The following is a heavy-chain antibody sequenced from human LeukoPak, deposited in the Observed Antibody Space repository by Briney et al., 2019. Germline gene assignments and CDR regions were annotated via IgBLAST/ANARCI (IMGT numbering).Heavy chain of an antibody. J-gene: IGHJ1*01. Sequence: ASVKVSCKASGYTFTSYAMHWVRQAPGQRLEWMGWINAGNGNTKYSQKFQGRVTIARDTSASTAYMELGTLRSDDTAVYYCATSGIWTPEYFQHWGQGTLVTVSS. CDR3: ATSGIWTPEYFQH. CDR2: INAGNGNT. V-gene: IGHV1-3*01. D-gene: IGHD1-26*01. CDR1: GYTFTSYA.